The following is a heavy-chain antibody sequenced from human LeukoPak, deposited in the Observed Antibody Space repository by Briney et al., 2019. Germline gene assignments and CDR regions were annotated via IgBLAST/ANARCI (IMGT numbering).Heavy chain of an antibody. Sequence: SEPLSLTCTVSSGSITSISYYWPGIRQPPGKVLERIGTSYDSGSTYYNPALKSRVTISVDTSKTQFSLKLSSVTAEDTAVYYCARQPDYDFWSAHYYYYYRDVWGKGTTVTVSS. D-gene: IGHD3-3*01. CDR3: ARQPDYDFWSAHYYYYYRDV. CDR2: SYDSGST. V-gene: IGHV4-39*01. J-gene: IGHJ6*03. CDR1: SGSITSISYY.